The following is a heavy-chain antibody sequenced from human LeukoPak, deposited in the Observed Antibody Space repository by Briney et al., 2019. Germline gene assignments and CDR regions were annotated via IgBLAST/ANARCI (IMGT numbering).Heavy chain of an antibody. CDR3: ARGRIAVAGTRRNQERRGLAFDI. J-gene: IGHJ3*02. CDR1: GGSISGNSYY. CDR2: IYYSGTT. Sequence: SETLSLTCTVSGGSISGNSYYWGWIRQPPGKGLEWIGTIYYSGTTYYNPSLKSRVTISVDTCKNQFSLKLSSVTAADTAVYYCARGRIAVAGTRRNQERRGLAFDIWGQGTMVTVSS. D-gene: IGHD6-19*01. V-gene: IGHV4-39*07.